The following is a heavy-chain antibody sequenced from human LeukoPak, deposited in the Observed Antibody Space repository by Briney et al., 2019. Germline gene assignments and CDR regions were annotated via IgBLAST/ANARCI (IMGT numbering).Heavy chain of an antibody. CDR2: ISWNSGSI. CDR1: GFTFDDYA. V-gene: IGHV3-9*01. D-gene: IGHD3-9*01. Sequence: GRSLRLSCAASGFTFDDYAMHWVRQAPGKGLEWVSGISWNSGSIGYADSVKGRFTISRDNAKNSLYLQMNSLRAEDTAVYYCAKRGLTGYKEAFDYWGQGTLVTVSS. J-gene: IGHJ4*02. CDR3: AKRGLTGYKEAFDY.